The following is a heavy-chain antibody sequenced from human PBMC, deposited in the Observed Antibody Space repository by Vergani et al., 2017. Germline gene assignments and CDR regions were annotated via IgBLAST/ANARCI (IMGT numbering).Heavy chain of an antibody. CDR1: GYTFTGYY. J-gene: IGHJ4*02. CDR3: ARSSKIMRLVNYFDY. V-gene: IGHV1-2*04. Sequence: QVQLVQSGAEVKKPGASVKVSCKASGYTFTGYYMHWVRQAPGQGLEWMGWINPNSGGTNYAQKFQGWVTMTRDTSISTAYMELSSLRSEDTAVYYCARSSKIMRLVNYFDYWGQGTLVTVSS. D-gene: IGHD6-19*01. CDR2: INPNSGGT.